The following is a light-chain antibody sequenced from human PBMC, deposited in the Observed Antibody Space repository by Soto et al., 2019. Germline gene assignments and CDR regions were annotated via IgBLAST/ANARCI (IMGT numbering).Light chain of an antibody. CDR1: QSVKNY. Sequence: EIVLTPFPATLSLSPGERATLSCRASQSVKNYLAWYQQKPGQAPRLLXYGTSNRATGIPARFSGSGSGTDFTLTISSLEPEDFAVYYCQQRSSWPFTFGPGTKVDIK. J-gene: IGKJ3*01. CDR2: GTS. V-gene: IGKV3-11*01. CDR3: QQRSSWPFT.